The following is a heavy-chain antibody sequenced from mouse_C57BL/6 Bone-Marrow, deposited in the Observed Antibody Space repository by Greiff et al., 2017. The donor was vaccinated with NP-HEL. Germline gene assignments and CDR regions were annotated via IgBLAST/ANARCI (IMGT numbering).Heavy chain of an antibody. Sequence: QVQLQQSGAELVKPGASVKISCKASGYAFSSYWMNWVKQRPGKGLEWIGQIYPGDGDTNYNGKFKGKATLTADKSSSTAYMQLSSLTSEDSAVYFCARPIYDGYAWFAYWGQGTLVTVSA. V-gene: IGHV1-80*01. J-gene: IGHJ3*01. CDR3: ARPIYDGYAWFAY. CDR1: GYAFSSYW. D-gene: IGHD2-3*01. CDR2: IYPGDGDT.